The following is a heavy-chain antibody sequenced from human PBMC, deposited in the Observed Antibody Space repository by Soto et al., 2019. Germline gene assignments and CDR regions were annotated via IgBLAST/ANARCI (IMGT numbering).Heavy chain of an antibody. CDR2: IYWDDDK. Sequence: QITLKESGPTLVKPTQTLTLTYTFSGFSLSTSGVGVGWIRQPPGKALEWLALIYWDDDKRYSPSLKSRLTITKDTSKNQVVLTMTNMDPVDTATYYCARADYGDIVFEYWGQGTLVTVSS. D-gene: IGHD4-17*01. J-gene: IGHJ4*02. CDR3: ARADYGDIVFEY. CDR1: GFSLSTSGVG. V-gene: IGHV2-5*02.